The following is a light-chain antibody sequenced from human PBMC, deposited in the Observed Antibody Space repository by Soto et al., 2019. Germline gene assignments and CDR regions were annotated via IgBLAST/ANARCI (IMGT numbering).Light chain of an antibody. Sequence: DIQMTQSPSSLSASGGDRVIITCRASQGISNNLAWFQQQPGKAPKSLIYAVSNLQSGVPSKFSGSGSGTDFTLTISCLQPEDFATYYCQQYNSYPLTFGGGTKVEMK. J-gene: IGKJ4*01. CDR2: AVS. V-gene: IGKV1-16*02. CDR1: QGISNN. CDR3: QQYNSYPLT.